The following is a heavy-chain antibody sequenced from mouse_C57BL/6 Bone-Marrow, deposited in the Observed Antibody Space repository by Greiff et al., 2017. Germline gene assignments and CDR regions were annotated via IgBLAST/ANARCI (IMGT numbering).Heavy chain of an antibody. Sequence: VQLQQSGPELVKPGASVKISCKASGYSFTGYYMPWVKQSHGNILDWIGYIYPYNGVSSYNQKFKGKATLTVDKSSSLAYMELRSLTSEDSAVYYCARFPYDYDGYWYSDVRGTEATVSVPS. D-gene: IGHD2-4*01. CDR1: GYSFTGYY. J-gene: IGHJ1*03. CDR3: ARFPYDYDGYWYSDV. V-gene: IGHV1-31*01. CDR2: IYPYNGVS.